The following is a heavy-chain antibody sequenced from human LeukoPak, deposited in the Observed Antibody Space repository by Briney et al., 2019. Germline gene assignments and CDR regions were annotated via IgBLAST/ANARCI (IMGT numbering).Heavy chain of an antibody. D-gene: IGHD6-19*01. J-gene: IGHJ6*02. V-gene: IGHV3-33*06. CDR2: ISYNGNNR. CDR1: GFTFSSHG. CDR3: AKDKPELQWLVSYYYGMDV. Sequence: GRSLRLSCAASGFTFSSHGMHWVRQAPGKGLECATFISYNGNNRYYADSVKGWFTISRDNSKNTLYLQMNSLRAEDTAVYYCAKDKPELQWLVSYYYGMDVWGQGTTVTVSS.